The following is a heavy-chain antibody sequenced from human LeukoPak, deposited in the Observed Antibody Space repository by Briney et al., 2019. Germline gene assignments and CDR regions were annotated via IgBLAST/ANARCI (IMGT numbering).Heavy chain of an antibody. V-gene: IGHV3-48*01. CDR1: GFTFSIYT. Sequence: GGSLRLSCAASGFTFSIYTMNWVRQAPGKGLEWISYISTNSGTIWYADSVKGRFSISRDNSKNTLYLQMNSLRAEDTAVYYCARELWFGPLGDWGQGTLVTVSS. J-gene: IGHJ4*02. CDR2: ISTNSGTI. D-gene: IGHD3-10*01. CDR3: ARELWFGPLGD.